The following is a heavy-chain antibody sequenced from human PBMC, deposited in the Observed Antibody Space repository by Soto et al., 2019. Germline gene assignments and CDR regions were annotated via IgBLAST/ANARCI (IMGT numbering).Heavy chain of an antibody. CDR3: ATFSGFFNFSPFDA. CDR1: GDSISSVNW. CDR2: IYHSGST. J-gene: IGHJ5*02. D-gene: IGHD3-3*01. V-gene: IGHV4-4*02. Sequence: PSETLSLTCGVSGDSISSVNWWSWVRQSPGRGLEWIGEIYHSGSTNNNPSLKSRVTVSVDKSKNQFSLQLTSVTAADTAVYYCATFSGFFNFSPFDAWGQGILVT.